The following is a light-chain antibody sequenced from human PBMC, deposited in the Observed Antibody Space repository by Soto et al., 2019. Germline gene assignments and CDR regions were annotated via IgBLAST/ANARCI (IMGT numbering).Light chain of an antibody. CDR1: SSDVGGYNY. CDR2: EVS. CDR3: SSYPIISPLV. V-gene: IGLV2-14*01. J-gene: IGLJ2*01. Sequence: QSVLTQPASVSGSPGQSITISCTGTSSDVGGYNYVSWYQQHPGKAPKLMIYEVSNRPSGVSNRFSGSKSGNTAYLTISGLQAEDEADYYCSSYPIISPLVFGGGTKVTVL.